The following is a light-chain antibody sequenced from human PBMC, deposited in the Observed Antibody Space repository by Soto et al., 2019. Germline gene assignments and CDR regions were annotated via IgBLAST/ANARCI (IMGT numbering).Light chain of an antibody. CDR2: AAS. CDR1: QTISSY. J-gene: IGKJ4*01. V-gene: IGKV1-39*01. Sequence: DIQMTQSPSSLSASVGDRLTITCRASQTISSYLNWYQQKPGKAPKLLIYAASSLQSGVPSRFSGSGSGTDFTLTISNLQPEDFATYYCQQSYSTPFTFGGGTKVEIK. CDR3: QQSYSTPFT.